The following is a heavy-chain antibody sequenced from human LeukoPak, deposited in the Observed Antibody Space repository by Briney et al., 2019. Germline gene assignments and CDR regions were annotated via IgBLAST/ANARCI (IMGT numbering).Heavy chain of an antibody. CDR3: AKDQAAGLSGRYYHSRGHGAMDY. CDR2: ISGDGGST. CDR1: GFTFDDYA. Sequence: PGGSLRLSCAASGFTFDDYAIHWVRQVPGKGLEWVSLISGDGGSTYYADSVKGRFAISRDNSKNSLYLHMNSLRTEDTAVYYCAKDQAAGLSGRYYHSRGHGAMDYRGQGTLVTVSS. V-gene: IGHV3-43*02. J-gene: IGHJ4*02. D-gene: IGHD3-22*01.